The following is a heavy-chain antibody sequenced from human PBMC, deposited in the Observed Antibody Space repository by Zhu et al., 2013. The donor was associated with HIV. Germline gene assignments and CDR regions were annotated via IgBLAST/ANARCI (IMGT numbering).Heavy chain of an antibody. J-gene: IGHJ4*02. CDR1: GYSISSGYY. Sequence: QVQLQESGPGLVKPSETLSLTCTVSGYSISSGYYWGWIRQPPGKGLEWIGSIYHSGSTYYNPSLKSRVTISVDTSKNQFSLKLSSVTAADTAVYYCARDKGHDYGDQIDYWGQGTLVTVSS. V-gene: IGHV4-38-2*02. D-gene: IGHD4-17*01. CDR3: ARDKGHDYGDQIDY. CDR2: IYHSGST.